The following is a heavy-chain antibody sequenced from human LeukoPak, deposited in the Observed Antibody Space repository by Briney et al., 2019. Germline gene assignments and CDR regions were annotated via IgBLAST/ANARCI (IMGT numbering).Heavy chain of an antibody. D-gene: IGHD3-16*02. J-gene: IGHJ4*02. Sequence: GASVKVSRKASGYTFTSYGISWVRQAPGQGLEWMGWISAYNGNTNYAQKLQGRVTMTTDTSTSTAYMELRSLRSDDTAVYYCARVNYDYVWGSYRLPDYWGQGTLVTVSS. V-gene: IGHV1-18*01. CDR2: ISAYNGNT. CDR1: GYTFTSYG. CDR3: ARVNYDYVWGSYRLPDY.